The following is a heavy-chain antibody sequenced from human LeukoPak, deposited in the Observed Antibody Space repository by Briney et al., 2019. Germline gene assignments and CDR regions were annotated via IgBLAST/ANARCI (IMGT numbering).Heavy chain of an antibody. CDR3: AKSVNMVRGVTPLAY. V-gene: IGHV3-23*01. CDR1: GFTFSSYA. Sequence: GGSLRLSCAASGFTFSSYAMSWVRQAPGKGLEWVSAISGSGGSTYYADSVKGRFTISRDNSKNTLYLQMNSLRAEDTAVYYCAKSVNMVRGVTPLAYWGQGTLVTVSS. D-gene: IGHD3-10*01. CDR2: ISGSGGST. J-gene: IGHJ4*02.